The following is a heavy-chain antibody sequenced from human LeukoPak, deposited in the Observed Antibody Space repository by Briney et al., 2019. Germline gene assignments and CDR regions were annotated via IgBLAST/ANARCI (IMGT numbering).Heavy chain of an antibody. CDR2: ISSSSSTI. CDR3: ARDEIVVVPAAIQYYYYYYMDV. CDR1: GFTFSSYS. J-gene: IGHJ6*03. V-gene: IGHV3-48*04. Sequence: GGSLRLSCAASGFTFSSYSMNWVRQAPGKGLEWVSYISSSSSTIYYADSVKGRFTISRDNAKNSLYLQMNSLRAEDTAVYYCARDEIVVVPAAIQYYYYYYMDVWGKGTTVTVSS. D-gene: IGHD2-2*01.